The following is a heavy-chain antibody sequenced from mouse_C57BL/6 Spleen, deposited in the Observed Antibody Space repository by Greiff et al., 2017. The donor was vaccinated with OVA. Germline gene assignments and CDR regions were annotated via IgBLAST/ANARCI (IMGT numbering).Heavy chain of an antibody. CDR1: GYTFTDYN. Sequence: DVQLQESGPELVKPGASVKMSCKASGYTFTDYNMHWVKQSHGKSLEWIGYINPNNGGTSYNQKFKGKATLTVNKSSSTAYMELRSLTSEDSAVYYCYYSNHYYAMDYWGQGTSVTVSS. CDR3: YYSNHYYAMDY. D-gene: IGHD2-5*01. V-gene: IGHV1-22*01. CDR2: INPNNGGT. J-gene: IGHJ4*01.